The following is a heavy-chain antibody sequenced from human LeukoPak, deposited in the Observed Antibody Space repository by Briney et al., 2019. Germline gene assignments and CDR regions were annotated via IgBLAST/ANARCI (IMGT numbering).Heavy chain of an antibody. Sequence: SETLSLTCTVSGGSISSYYWSWIRQPPGKGLEWIGYIYYSGSTYCNPSLKSRVTMSEDTSKNQFSLKLSSVTAADTAVYYCARVLGVITMVRFDPWGQGTLVTVSS. J-gene: IGHJ5*02. CDR2: IYYSGST. CDR1: GGSISSYY. CDR3: ARVLGVITMVRFDP. V-gene: IGHV4-59*06. D-gene: IGHD3-10*01.